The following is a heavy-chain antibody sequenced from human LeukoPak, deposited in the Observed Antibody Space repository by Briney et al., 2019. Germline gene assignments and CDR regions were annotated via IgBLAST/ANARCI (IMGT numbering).Heavy chain of an antibody. CDR3: ARGWLAETTVVTPYNY. Sequence: SVKVSCKTSGGAFSSYDISWLRQAPGQGLEWMGGITPIFGTANYAQKFQGRVTITAVESMSIAYMELSSLRSEDTAVYYCARGWLAETTVVTPYNYWGQGTLVTVSS. CDR1: GGAFSSYD. V-gene: IGHV1-69*01. CDR2: ITPIFGTA. J-gene: IGHJ4*02. D-gene: IGHD4-23*01.